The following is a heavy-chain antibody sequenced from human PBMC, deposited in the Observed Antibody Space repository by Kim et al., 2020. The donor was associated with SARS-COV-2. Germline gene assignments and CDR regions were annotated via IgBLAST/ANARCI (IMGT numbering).Heavy chain of an antibody. D-gene: IGHD3-3*01. CDR3: AKDQLSFLAYYDFWSGYTKRGIDV. CDR1: GFTFSSYA. J-gene: IGHJ6*02. CDR2: ISGSGGST. V-gene: IGHV3-23*01. Sequence: GGSLRLSCAASGFTFSSYAMSWVRQAPGKGLEWISDISGSGGSTYYADSVKGRFTISRDNSKNTLYLQMNSQRAEDTAVYYCAKDQLSFLAYYDFWSGYTKRGIDVWGQGTTVTVSS.